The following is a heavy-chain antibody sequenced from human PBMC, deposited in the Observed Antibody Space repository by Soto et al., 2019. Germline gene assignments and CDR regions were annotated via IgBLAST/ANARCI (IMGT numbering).Heavy chain of an antibody. D-gene: IGHD3-10*01. CDR3: AKDLGITMVRGVRVEYYYGMEV. CDR2: ISYDGSNK. Sequence: SVRLSRSAAGFTFSRSGMHSVRQAPGQGLEWVAVISYDGSNKYYADSVKGRFTISRDNSKNTLYLQMNSLRAEDTAVYYCAKDLGITMVRGVRVEYYYGMEVWGKGTTVTVS. J-gene: IGHJ6*04. CDR1: GFTFSRSG. V-gene: IGHV3-30*18.